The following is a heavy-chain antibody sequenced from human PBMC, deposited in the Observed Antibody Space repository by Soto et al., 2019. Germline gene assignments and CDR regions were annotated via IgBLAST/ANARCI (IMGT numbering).Heavy chain of an antibody. V-gene: IGHV3-74*01. CDR2: ISSGGSST. CDR1: GFTFSSYW. Sequence: GGSLRLSCAASGFTFSSYWMHWVRQAPGKGLVWVSRISSGGSSTGYADSVKGRFTISRDNAKNTLYLQMNSLRAEDTAVYYCARTDLSGGFEIWGQGTMVTVSS. CDR3: ARTDLSGGFEI. J-gene: IGHJ3*02.